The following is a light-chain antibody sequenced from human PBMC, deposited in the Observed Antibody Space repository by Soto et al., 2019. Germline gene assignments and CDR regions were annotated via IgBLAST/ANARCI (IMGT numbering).Light chain of an antibody. CDR2: DVN. CDR3: CAYYTRGPHV. CDR1: SSDVGSYDY. Sequence: QSVLTQPASVSGSPGQSITFFCTGTSSDVGSYDYVSWHQQHPGKAPKLIIYDVNNRPSGVPSRFSGSKSGNTASLIISGLQTEDEADYYCCAYYTRGPHVFRPGTKVPVL. V-gene: IGLV2-14*03. J-gene: IGLJ1*01.